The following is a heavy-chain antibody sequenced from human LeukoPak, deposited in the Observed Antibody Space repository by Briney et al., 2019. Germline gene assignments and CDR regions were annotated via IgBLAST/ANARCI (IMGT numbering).Heavy chain of an antibody. V-gene: IGHV3-23*01. Sequence: GGSLRLSCAASGFTFSSYVMSWVRQAPGKGLEWVSAISSSGGSTYYADSVKGRFTISRDNSKNTLYLQMNSLRAEDTAVYYCARDQSPRWFIGDSWGQGTLVSVSS. J-gene: IGHJ4*02. D-gene: IGHD2-8*02. CDR2: ISSSGGST. CDR1: GFTFSSYV. CDR3: ARDQSPRWFIGDS.